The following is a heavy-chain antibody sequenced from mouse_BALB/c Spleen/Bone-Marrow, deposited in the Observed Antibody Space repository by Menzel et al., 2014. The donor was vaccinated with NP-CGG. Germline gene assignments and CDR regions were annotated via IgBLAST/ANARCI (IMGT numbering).Heavy chain of an antibody. V-gene: IGHV1-5*01. J-gene: IGHJ4*01. Sequence: VHVKQSGTVLARPGASVKMSCKASGYSFTSYWMHWVKQRPGQGLEWIGGIYPGNSDTSYNQEFKGKAKLTAVTSASTAYMELSSLTNEDSAVYYCIRDYGYVMDYWGQGTSVTVSS. CDR3: IRDYGYVMDY. CDR1: GYSFTSYW. CDR2: IYPGNSDT. D-gene: IGHD1-1*01.